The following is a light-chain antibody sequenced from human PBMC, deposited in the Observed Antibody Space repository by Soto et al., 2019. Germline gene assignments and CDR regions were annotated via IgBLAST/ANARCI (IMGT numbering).Light chain of an antibody. Sequence: EIVMTQSPATLSVSPGERATLSCRASQSVSSNLAWYQQKPSQAPRLLIYGASTRATGIPARFSGSGSGTEFTLTISSLQSEDFAVYYCQQYNNWPPRGTFGPGTKVDIK. J-gene: IGKJ3*01. CDR2: GAS. CDR3: QQYNNWPPRGT. CDR1: QSVSSN. V-gene: IGKV3-15*01.